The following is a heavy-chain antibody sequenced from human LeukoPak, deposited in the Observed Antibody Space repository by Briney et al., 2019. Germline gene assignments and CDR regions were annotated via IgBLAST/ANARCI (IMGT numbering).Heavy chain of an antibody. Sequence: SVKVSCKASGGTFSSYAISWVRQAPGQGLEWMGGIIPIFGTANYAQKFQGRVTITADESTSTAYMELSSLRSEDTAVYYCATNSEYYYDSSAYFQHWGQGTLVIVSS. D-gene: IGHD3-22*01. CDR2: IIPIFGTA. CDR1: GGTFSSYA. V-gene: IGHV1-69*13. J-gene: IGHJ1*01. CDR3: ATNSEYYYDSSAYFQH.